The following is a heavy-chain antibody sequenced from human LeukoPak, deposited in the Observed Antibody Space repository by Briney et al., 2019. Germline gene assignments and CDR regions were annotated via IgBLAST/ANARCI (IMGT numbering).Heavy chain of an antibody. CDR2: ISSSSSYI. Sequence: GGSLRLSCAASGFTFSSYSMNWVRQAPGKGLEWVSSISSSSSYIYYADSVKGRFTISRDNAKNSLYLQMNSLRAEDTAVYYCARSPPRGYQLLSRHYDWFDPWGQGTLVTVSS. CDR3: ARSPPRGYQLLSRHYDWFDP. CDR1: GFTFSSYS. J-gene: IGHJ5*02. D-gene: IGHD2-2*01. V-gene: IGHV3-21*01.